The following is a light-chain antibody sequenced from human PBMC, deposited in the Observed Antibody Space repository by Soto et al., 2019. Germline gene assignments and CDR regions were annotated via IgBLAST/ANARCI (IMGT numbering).Light chain of an antibody. J-gene: IGLJ1*01. Sequence: QSALTQPASVSGSPGQSITISCTGTSSDVGGYNYVSWYQQHPGKAPKLIIYDVTDRPSGVSNRFSGSKSGNTASLTISGLQAEDEADYYCSSYVISSAYVFGTGTKLTVL. CDR1: SSDVGGYNY. CDR2: DVT. V-gene: IGLV2-14*01. CDR3: SSYVISSAYV.